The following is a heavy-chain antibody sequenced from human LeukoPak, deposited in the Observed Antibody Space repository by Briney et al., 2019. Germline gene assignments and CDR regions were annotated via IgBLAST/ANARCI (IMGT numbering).Heavy chain of an antibody. V-gene: IGHV1-8*01. CDR1: GYTFTSYD. Sequence: GASVKVSCKASGYTFTSYDINWVRQATGQGLEWMGWMNPNSGNTGYAQKFQGRVTMTRNTSISTAYMELSSLRSEDTAVYYCASDSSGHYYAAFDIWGQGTMVTVSS. CDR2: MNPNSGNT. J-gene: IGHJ3*02. CDR3: ASDSSGHYYAAFDI. D-gene: IGHD3-22*01.